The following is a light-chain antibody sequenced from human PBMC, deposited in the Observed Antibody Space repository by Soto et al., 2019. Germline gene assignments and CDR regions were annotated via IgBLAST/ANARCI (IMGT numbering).Light chain of an antibody. CDR2: EVN. J-gene: IGLJ3*02. CDR1: SSDIGGSDF. Sequence: QSALTQPASVSGSPGQSITISCTGTSSDIGGSDFVSWYQQHPGKAPKLVMSEVNNRPSGVSSRFSGSKSGNTASLTISGLQTDDEADYFCFSYTANDNWVFGGGTKLTVL. CDR3: FSYTANDNWV. V-gene: IGLV2-14*01.